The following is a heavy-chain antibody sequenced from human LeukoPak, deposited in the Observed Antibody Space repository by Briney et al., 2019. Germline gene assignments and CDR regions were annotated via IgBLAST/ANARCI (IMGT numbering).Heavy chain of an antibody. J-gene: IGHJ4*02. Sequence: GGSLRLSCSASGFTFSSYTIHWVRQAPGKGLEFVSAITSNGGSAYYADSVKGRFTISRDNSKNTVYLQMRSLRAEDTAVYYCVIVRGYFDSSGSDYWGQGTLVTVSS. CDR2: ITSNGGSA. D-gene: IGHD3-9*01. CDR3: VIVRGYFDSSGSDY. CDR1: GFTFSSYT. V-gene: IGHV3-64D*06.